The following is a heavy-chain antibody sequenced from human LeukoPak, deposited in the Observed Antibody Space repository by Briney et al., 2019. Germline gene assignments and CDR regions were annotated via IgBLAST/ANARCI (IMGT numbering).Heavy chain of an antibody. J-gene: IGHJ6*03. CDR3: ARHIYGAYYYMDV. V-gene: IGHV4-59*08. CDR2: ISDTGDI. D-gene: IGHD3-10*01. CDR1: GDSVSRCY. Sequence: PSETLSLTCTVSGDSVSRCYWSWIRLPPGKGLEWIGYISDTGDISYNPSLKSRVTMSVDTSRNQFSLKLSSVTAADTAVYYCARHIYGAYYYMDVWGKGTTVTVSS.